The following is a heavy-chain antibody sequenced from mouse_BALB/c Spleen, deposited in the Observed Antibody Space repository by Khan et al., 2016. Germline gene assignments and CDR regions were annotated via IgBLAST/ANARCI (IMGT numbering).Heavy chain of an antibody. V-gene: IGHV1-80*01. Sequence: QVQLKQSGAELVRPGSSVKISCKASGYAFSSYWMNWVKQRPGQGLEWIGQIYPGDGDTNYNGKFKGKATLTEDQSSSTAYMQLSSLPSEDSAVYFCARDGLTGAFDYWGQGTTLTVSS. J-gene: IGHJ2*01. CDR1: GYAFSSYW. D-gene: IGHD4-1*01. CDR3: ARDGLTGAFDY. CDR2: IYPGDGDT.